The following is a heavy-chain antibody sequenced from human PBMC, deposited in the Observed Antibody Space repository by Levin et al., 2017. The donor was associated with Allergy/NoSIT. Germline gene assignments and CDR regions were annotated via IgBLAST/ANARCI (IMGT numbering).Heavy chain of an antibody. D-gene: IGHD2-2*01. Sequence: SETLSLTCAVYGGSFKNYYWSWIRQPPGKGLEWIGEINHSGSTNYNPSLKSRVTISVDTSKNQFSLKVRSVTAADTAVYYCARAVGYCDSTICHSCWYFDLWGRGTLVTVSS. CDR1: GGSFKNYY. V-gene: IGHV4-34*01. CDR2: INHSGST. J-gene: IGHJ2*01. CDR3: ARAVGYCDSTICHSCWYFDL.